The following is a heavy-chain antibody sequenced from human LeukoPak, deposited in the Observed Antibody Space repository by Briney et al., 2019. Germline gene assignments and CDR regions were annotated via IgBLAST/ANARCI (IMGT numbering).Heavy chain of an antibody. J-gene: IGHJ4*02. D-gene: IGHD1-26*01. CDR3: VRGREIGFDY. CDR1: GYTFSTYD. Sequence: GGSLRLSCAASGYTFSTYDMHWVRQATGKGLEWVSSIGSAGDTCYAGSVKGRFTISRENAKNSLYLQMNSLRAGDTAVYYCVRGREIGFDYWGQGTLVSVSS. V-gene: IGHV3-13*01. CDR2: IGSAGDT.